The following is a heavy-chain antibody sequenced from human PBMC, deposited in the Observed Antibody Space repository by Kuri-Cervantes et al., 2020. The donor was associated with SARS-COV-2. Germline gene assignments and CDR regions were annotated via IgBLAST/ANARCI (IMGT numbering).Heavy chain of an antibody. CDR1: GFTFGDYA. D-gene: IGHD2-21*02. CDR2: ISSSSSYI. Sequence: GESLKISCTASGFTFGDYAMSWVRQAPGKGLEWVSSISSSSSYIYYADSVKGRFTISRDNAKNSLYLQMNSLRAEDTAVYYCARDGDSYIPVLDYWGQGTLVTVFS. J-gene: IGHJ4*02. CDR3: ARDGDSYIPVLDY. V-gene: IGHV3-21*01.